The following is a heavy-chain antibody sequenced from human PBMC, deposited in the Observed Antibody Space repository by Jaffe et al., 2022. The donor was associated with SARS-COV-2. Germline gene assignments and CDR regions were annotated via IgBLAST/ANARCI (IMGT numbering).Heavy chain of an antibody. V-gene: IGHV1-46*01. CDR1: GNIITNSY. J-gene: IGHJ5*02. CDR3: ARNGGNSAWFDP. D-gene: IGHD3-16*01. CDR2: INAGGNVT. Sequence: QAQLVQSGAELRKPGASVKVSCKASGNIITNSYMHWVRQAPGHGLEWMGLINAGGNVTNYAQKFRGRVTLTRDTSTHTVYMEMSFLTSEDTAVYYCARNGGNSAWFDPWGPGTLITVSP.